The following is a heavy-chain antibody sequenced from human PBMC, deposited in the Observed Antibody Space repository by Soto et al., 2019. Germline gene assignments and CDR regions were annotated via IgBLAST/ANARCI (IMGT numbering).Heavy chain of an antibody. CDR2: IYWDDDK. D-gene: IGHD5-18*01. CDR3: AHRGYMYGNWDHGYFDY. CDR1: GFSLTTSGEG. Sequence: QITLKESGPTRVRPTQTLALTCTFSGFSLTTSGEGVGWIRKTPGKALEWLAVIYWDDDKRYSPSLKSRLTINKDTSKNPVVLTMADMDPVDTATYFCAHRGYMYGNWDHGYFDYWGQGTLVTVSS. J-gene: IGHJ4*02. V-gene: IGHV2-5*02.